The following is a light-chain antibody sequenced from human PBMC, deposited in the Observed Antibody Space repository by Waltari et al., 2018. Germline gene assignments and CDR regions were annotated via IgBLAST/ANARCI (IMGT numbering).Light chain of an antibody. CDR2: DAS. CDR3: QQRSNWL. V-gene: IGKV3-11*01. CDR1: RTISTY. J-gene: IGKJ2*01. Sequence: EIVLTQSPATLSLSPGERATLSCRASRTISTYFAWYQQKPGQAPRLLICDASNRATGIPARFSGSGSGTDFTLTLSRLEPEDFGVYYCQQRSNWLFGQGTKLEIK.